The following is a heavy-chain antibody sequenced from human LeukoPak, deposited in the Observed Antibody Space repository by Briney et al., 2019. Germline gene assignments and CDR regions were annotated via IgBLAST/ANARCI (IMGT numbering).Heavy chain of an antibody. V-gene: IGHV4-39*07. Sequence: SETLSLTCTVSGGSISSSSYYWGWIRQPPGKGLEWIGSIYYSGSTYYNPSLKSRVTISVDTSKNQVSLKLSSVTAADTAVYYCARVKYSSSWSVYYYYYYMDVWGKGTTVTVSS. D-gene: IGHD6-13*01. J-gene: IGHJ6*03. CDR2: IYYSGST. CDR3: ARVKYSSSWSVYYYYYYMDV. CDR1: GGSISSSSYY.